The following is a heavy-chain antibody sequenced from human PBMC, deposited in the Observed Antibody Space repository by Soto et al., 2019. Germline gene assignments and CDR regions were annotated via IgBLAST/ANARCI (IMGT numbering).Heavy chain of an antibody. CDR2: IVVGSGNT. CDR3: AAAGGGYYDFWSGYYPQARDY. J-gene: IGHJ4*02. V-gene: IGHV1-58*01. Sequence: SVKVSCKASGFTFTSSAVQWVRQARGQRLEWIGWIVVGSGNTNYAQKFQERVTITRDMSTSTAYMELSSLRSEDTAVYYCAAAGGGYYDFWSGYYPQARDYWGQGTLVTVSS. CDR1: GFTFTSSA. D-gene: IGHD3-3*01.